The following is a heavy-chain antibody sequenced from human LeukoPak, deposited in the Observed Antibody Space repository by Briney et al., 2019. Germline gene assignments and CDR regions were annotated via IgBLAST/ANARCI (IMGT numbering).Heavy chain of an antibody. CDR1: GGSISSYY. V-gene: IGHV4-59*01. D-gene: IGHD5-18*01. CDR2: IYYSGST. J-gene: IGHJ6*03. Sequence: SETLSLTCTVSGGSISSYYWSWIRQPPGKGLEWIGYIYYSGSTNYKSSLKSRVTISVDTSKNQFSLKLSSVTAADTAVYYCARTPEGGYSYVYFYYYYMDVWGKGTTVTISS. CDR3: ARTPEGGYSYVYFYYYYMDV.